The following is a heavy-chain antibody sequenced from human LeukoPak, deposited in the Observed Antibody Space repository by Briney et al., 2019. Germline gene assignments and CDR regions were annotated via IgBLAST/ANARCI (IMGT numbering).Heavy chain of an antibody. Sequence: TGGSLRLSCAVSGFTVNSHFLSWVRQAPGKGLEWVSISYIGNNMYYADSVKGRFTVSRDDSKNTLYLQMNGLRVDDTAVYYCARDSSERNQRAFDIWGQGTMVTVSS. D-gene: IGHD1-14*01. CDR2: SYIGNNM. V-gene: IGHV3-66*01. CDR3: ARDSSERNQRAFDI. CDR1: GFTVNSHF. J-gene: IGHJ3*02.